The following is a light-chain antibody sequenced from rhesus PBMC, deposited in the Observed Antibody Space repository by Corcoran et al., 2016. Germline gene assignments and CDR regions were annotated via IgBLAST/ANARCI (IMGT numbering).Light chain of an antibody. V-gene: IGKV1-25*01. J-gene: IGKJ2*01. CDR1: QDITND. CDR2: KAF. Sequence: DIQMTQSPSSLSASIGDRVTITCRASQDITNDLAWYQQKPGEIPKFLMYKAFPLQSGIPSRFSGSGSGTDFTLTISSLQPEGFATYYCQHYYSLPYSFGQGTRVEI. CDR3: QHYYSLPYS.